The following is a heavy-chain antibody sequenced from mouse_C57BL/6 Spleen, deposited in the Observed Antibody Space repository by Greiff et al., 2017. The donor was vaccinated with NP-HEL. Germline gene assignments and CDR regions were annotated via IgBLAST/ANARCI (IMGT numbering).Heavy chain of an antibody. CDR2: IRLKSDNYAT. V-gene: IGHV6-3*01. CDR3: TGPAAWFAY. Sequence: EVHLVESGGGLVQPGGSMKLSCVASGFTFSNYWMNWVRQSPEKGLEWVAQIRLKSDNYATHYAESVKGRFTISRDDSKSSVYLQMNNLRAEDTGIYYCTGPAAWFAYWGQGTLVTVSA. CDR1: GFTFSNYW. J-gene: IGHJ3*01.